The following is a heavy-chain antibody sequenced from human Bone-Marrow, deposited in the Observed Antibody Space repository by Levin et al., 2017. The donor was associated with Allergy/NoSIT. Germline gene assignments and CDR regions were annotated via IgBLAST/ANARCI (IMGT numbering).Heavy chain of an antibody. CDR1: GFTFSDHY. CDR2: IKNKADSYTT. Sequence: GGSLRLSCAASGFTFSDHYMDWVRQAPGEGLEWVGRIKNKADSYTTQYAASVKGRFTISRDDSKTSLFLQMNSLKTEDTAVYYCARVGDRWLDSWGQGTLVTVSS. J-gene: IGHJ5*01. D-gene: IGHD3-10*01. V-gene: IGHV3-72*01. CDR3: ARVGDRWLDS.